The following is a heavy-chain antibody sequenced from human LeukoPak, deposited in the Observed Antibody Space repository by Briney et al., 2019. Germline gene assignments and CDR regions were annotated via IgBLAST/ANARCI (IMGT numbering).Heavy chain of an antibody. Sequence: GESLKISCKGSGYIFTSYWIGWVRQMPGRGLEWMGIIYPGDSDTRYSPSFQGQVTTSADKSISTAYLQWRSLKASDTAMYYCARWGGYNYGPPSRYFDLWGRGTLVTVSS. CDR3: ARWGGYNYGPPSRYFDL. CDR1: GYIFTSYW. V-gene: IGHV5-51*01. J-gene: IGHJ2*01. D-gene: IGHD5-18*01. CDR2: IYPGDSDT.